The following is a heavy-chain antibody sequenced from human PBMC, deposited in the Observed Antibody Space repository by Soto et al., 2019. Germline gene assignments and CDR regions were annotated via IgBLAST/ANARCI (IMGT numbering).Heavy chain of an antibody. J-gene: IGHJ4*01. CDR2: IKGKTDGGTT. CDR3: TTDYGSGSYCSNY. Sequence: GGSLRLSCAASGFTFTNAWMNWVRQAPGKGLEWVGRIKGKTDGGTTDFAAPVKGRFSISRDDSKNTLFLQMSSLKTDDTAVYYCTTDYGSGSYCSNYWGQGTVVTVSS. D-gene: IGHD3-10*01. V-gene: IGHV3-15*07. CDR1: GFTFTNAW.